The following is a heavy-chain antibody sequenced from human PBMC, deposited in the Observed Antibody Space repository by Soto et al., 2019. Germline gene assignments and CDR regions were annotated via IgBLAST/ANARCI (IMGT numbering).Heavy chain of an antibody. Sequence: GGSLRLSCAASGFTFSSYSMNWVRQAPGKGLEWVSYISSSSSTIYYADSVKGRFTISRDNAKNSLYLQMNSLRAEDTAAYYCATASGYSSSGGVCFDYWGQGTLVTVSS. V-gene: IGHV3-48*01. CDR3: ATASGYSSSGGVCFDY. D-gene: IGHD6-6*01. CDR2: ISSSSSTI. J-gene: IGHJ4*02. CDR1: GFTFSSYS.